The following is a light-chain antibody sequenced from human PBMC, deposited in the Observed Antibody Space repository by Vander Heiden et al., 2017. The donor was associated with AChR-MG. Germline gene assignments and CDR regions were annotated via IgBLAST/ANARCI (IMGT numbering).Light chain of an antibody. CDR1: QSVSSSY. Sequence: EIVLTQSPGTLSLSPGERATLSCRASQSVSSSYLAWYQQKPGQAPRLLIYGASSRATGIPDRFSASGSGTDFTLTISRLEPEDFAVYYCQQYGSFFGGGTKVEIK. V-gene: IGKV3-20*01. CDR3: QQYGSF. J-gene: IGKJ4*01. CDR2: GAS.